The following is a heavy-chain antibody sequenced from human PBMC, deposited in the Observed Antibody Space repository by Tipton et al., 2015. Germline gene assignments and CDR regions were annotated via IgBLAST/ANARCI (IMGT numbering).Heavy chain of an antibody. CDR3: ARQSGTYSFASRLD. D-gene: IGHD1-26*01. CDR2: IFYNGHT. Sequence: TLSLTCTVSGDSISSSSWWTWVRQHPGKGLEWIGYIFYNGHTNYNPSLKSRVTISVDTSKNQFSLKLSSVTAADTAVYYCARQSGTYSFASRLDWGQGTLVTVSS. CDR1: GDSISSSSW. V-gene: IGHV4-4*02. J-gene: IGHJ4*02.